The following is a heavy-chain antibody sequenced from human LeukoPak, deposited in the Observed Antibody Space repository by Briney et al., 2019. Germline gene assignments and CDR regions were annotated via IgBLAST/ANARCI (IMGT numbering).Heavy chain of an antibody. CDR2: IYYSGST. Sequence: PSETLSLTCTVSGGSISSSSYYWGWIRQPPGKGLEWIGSIYYSGSTNYNPSLKSRVTISVDTSKNHFSLTLSSVTAADTAVYYCARGQKYIYGYTVTELGSRYFDYWGQGTLVTVSS. V-gene: IGHV4-39*07. J-gene: IGHJ4*02. D-gene: IGHD5-18*01. CDR3: ARGQKYIYGYTVTELGSRYFDY. CDR1: GGSISSSSYY.